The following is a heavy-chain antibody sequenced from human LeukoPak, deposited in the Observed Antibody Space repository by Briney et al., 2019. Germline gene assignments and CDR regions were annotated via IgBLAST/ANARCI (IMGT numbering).Heavy chain of an antibody. J-gene: IGHJ4*02. CDR2: IIPILGIA. CDR1: GGTFSSYA. CDR3: AKVGGGCGGGSCYGGNPGGDN. D-gene: IGHD2-15*01. V-gene: IGHV1-69*04. Sequence: GASVKVSCKASGGTFSSYAISWVRQAPGQGLEWMGRIIPILGIANYAQKFQGRVTITADKSTSTAYMELSSLRSEDTAVYYCAKVGGGCGGGSCYGGNPGGDNGGKGTLVTVP.